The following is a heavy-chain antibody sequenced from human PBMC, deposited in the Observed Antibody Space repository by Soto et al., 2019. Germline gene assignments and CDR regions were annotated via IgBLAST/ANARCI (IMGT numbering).Heavy chain of an antibody. V-gene: IGHV3-21*01. CDR2: ISSSSSYI. Sequence: GGSLRLSCAASGFTFSSYSMNWVRQAPGKGLEWVSSISSSSSYIYYADSVKGRFTISRDNAKNSLYLQMNSLRAEDTAVYYCAREGCSGGSCSYYYYYYMDVWGKGTTVTVSS. CDR1: GFTFSSYS. CDR3: AREGCSGGSCSYYYYYYMDV. D-gene: IGHD2-15*01. J-gene: IGHJ6*03.